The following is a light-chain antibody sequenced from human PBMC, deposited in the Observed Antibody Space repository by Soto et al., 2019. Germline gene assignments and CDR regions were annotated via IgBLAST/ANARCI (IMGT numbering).Light chain of an antibody. J-gene: IGKJ1*01. CDR3: QQSYSTPPWT. CDR2: DAS. CDR1: QSIRSY. Sequence: DIQLTQSPSSLSASVGDKVTITCRASQSIRSYLNWVQRKPGKAPKLLIYDASSLQTGVPSRFSGSGSGTDFSLTISSLQPEDFATYYCQQSYSTPPWTFGQGTKVDIK. V-gene: IGKV1-39*01.